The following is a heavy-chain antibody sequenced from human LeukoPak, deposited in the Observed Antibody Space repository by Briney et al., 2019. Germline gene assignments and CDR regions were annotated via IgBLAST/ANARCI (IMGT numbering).Heavy chain of an antibody. Sequence: SETLSLTCTVSGGSISSSSYYWGWIRQPPGKGLEWIGSIYYSGSPYYNPSLESRVTISVDTSKNQFSLNLSYVTAADTAVYYCARHSGGTYYTPLNNWGQGTLFPVYS. CDR1: GGSISSSSYY. D-gene: IGHD1-26*01. CDR3: ARHSGGTYYTPLNN. J-gene: IGHJ4*02. CDR2: IYYSGSP. V-gene: IGHV4-39*01.